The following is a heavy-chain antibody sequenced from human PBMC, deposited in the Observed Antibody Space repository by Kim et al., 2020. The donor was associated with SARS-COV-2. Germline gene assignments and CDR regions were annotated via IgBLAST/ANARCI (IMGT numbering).Heavy chain of an antibody. J-gene: IGHJ5*02. CDR3: ARASLPTEYYYGSGDLNWFDP. V-gene: IGHV4-59*13. CDR1: GGSISSYY. Sequence: SETLSLTCTVSGGSISSYYWSWIRQPPLKGLSVLGSIYYSGRTNYNPSLKSRVTISVDTSKNQFSLKLSSVTAADTAVYYCARASLPTEYYYGSGDLNWFDPWGQGTLVTVSS. D-gene: IGHD3-10*01. CDR2: IYYSGRT.